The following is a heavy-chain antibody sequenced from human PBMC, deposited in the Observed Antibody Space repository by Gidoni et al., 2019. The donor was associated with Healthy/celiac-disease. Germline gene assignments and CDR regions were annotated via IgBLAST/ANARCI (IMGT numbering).Heavy chain of an antibody. D-gene: IGHD6-6*01. CDR2: ISWKSVSI. CDR3: AKDINAGSSSGTGGFDY. CDR1: GFTFDDYA. Sequence: EVQLVESGGGLVQPGVSVRLSGAASGFTFDDYAMHWVRQAPGKGLEWFSGISWKSVSIGYADSVKGRFTSSRDNAKNSLYLQMNRLRAEDTAFYYGAKDINAGSSSGTGGFDYWGQGTLVTVSS. J-gene: IGHJ4*02. V-gene: IGHV3-9*01.